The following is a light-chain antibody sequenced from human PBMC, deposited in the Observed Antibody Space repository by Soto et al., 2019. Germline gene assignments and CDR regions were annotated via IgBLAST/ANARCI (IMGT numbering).Light chain of an antibody. Sequence: PGEIATLSCSASPSVTNYLAWYQQKPGQAPRLLIYGAFNRATGIPARFSGSGSGTDFTLTISSLEPEDFAVYYCQQRNIWPPVTFGQGTRLEIK. CDR2: GAF. V-gene: IGKV3-11*01. CDR1: PSVTNY. CDR3: QQRNIWPPVT. J-gene: IGKJ5*01.